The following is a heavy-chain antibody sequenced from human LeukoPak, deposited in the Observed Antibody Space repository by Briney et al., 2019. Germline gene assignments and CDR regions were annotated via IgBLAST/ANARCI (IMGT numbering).Heavy chain of an antibody. CDR2: IDPSGGST. D-gene: IGHD6-6*01. Sequence: ASVEVSCKASGYTFTNYYMHWVRQAPGRGLECMGIIDPSGGSTTYAQNFQGRVTMTRDTSTSTVYMNLTSLRSEDTAVYYCARSEFSRAIYFDPWGQGTLVTVSS. CDR3: ARSEFSRAIYFDP. V-gene: IGHV1-46*01. J-gene: IGHJ5*02. CDR1: GYTFTNYY.